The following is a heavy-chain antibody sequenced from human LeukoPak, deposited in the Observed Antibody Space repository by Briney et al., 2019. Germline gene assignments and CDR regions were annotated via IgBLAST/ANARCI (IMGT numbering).Heavy chain of an antibody. Sequence: GGSLRLSCAASGFTFSSYGMHWVRQAPGKGLEWVSYISNTADFIAYADSVKGRFTISRDNAKNSLYLQMNSLRAEDAAAYYCVRARGAGPGAHFDYWGQGTLVTVSS. D-gene: IGHD3-10*01. CDR3: VRARGAGPGAHFDY. CDR1: GFTFSSYG. CDR2: ISNTADFI. J-gene: IGHJ4*02. V-gene: IGHV3-21*05.